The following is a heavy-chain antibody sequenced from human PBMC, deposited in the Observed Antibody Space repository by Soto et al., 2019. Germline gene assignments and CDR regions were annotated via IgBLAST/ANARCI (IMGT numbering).Heavy chain of an antibody. V-gene: IGHV1-69*01. Sequence: QVQLVQSGAEVKKPGSSVKVSCTASGGTFNNYAVTWVRQAPGQGLEWMGGIIPSSGTPNYAQRFQDRVTITADESTSTVDMELSSLRSEDTALYYCASSYGTSWYGDYWGQGTLVTVSS. D-gene: IGHD6-13*01. CDR1: GGTFNNYA. CDR3: ASSYGTSWYGDY. CDR2: IIPSSGTP. J-gene: IGHJ4*02.